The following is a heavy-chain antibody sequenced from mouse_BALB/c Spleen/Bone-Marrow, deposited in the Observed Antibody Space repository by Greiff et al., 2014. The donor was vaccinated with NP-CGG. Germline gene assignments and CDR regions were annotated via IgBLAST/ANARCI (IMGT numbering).Heavy chain of an antibody. CDR1: GYSITSDYA. V-gene: IGHV3-2*02. CDR3: SRDYRYDTWLSY. D-gene: IGHD2-14*01. Sequence: DVHLVESGPGLVKPSQSLSLTCTVTGYSITSDYAWNWIRQFPENKLEWMGYISYSGFTSYNPSLKSRISITRDTSKNQFFLQLNSVTTEDTATYYCSRDYRYDTWLSYWGQGTLVTVSA. CDR2: ISYSGFT. J-gene: IGHJ3*01.